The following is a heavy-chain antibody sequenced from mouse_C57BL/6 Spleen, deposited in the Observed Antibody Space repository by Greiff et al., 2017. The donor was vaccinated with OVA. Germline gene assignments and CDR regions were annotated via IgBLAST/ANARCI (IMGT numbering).Heavy chain of an antibody. D-gene: IGHD4-1*01. CDR3: AIRLGSWYFDV. CDR1: GYTFTSYW. J-gene: IGHJ1*03. Sequence: QVQLKQPGAELVKPGASVKVSCKASGYTFTSYWMHWVKQRPGQGLEWIGRIHPSDSDTNYNQKFKGKATLTVDKSSSAAYMQLSSLTSEDSAVYYCAIRLGSWYFDVWGTGTTVTASS. CDR2: IHPSDSDT. V-gene: IGHV1-74*01.